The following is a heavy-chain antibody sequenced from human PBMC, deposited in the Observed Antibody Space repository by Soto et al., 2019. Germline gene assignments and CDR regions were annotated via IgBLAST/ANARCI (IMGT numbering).Heavy chain of an antibody. CDR1: GLTFSNYA. CDR2: ISGGGGFT. CDR3: AKAPVVAPAASEFDY. D-gene: IGHD2-2*01. Sequence: VGSLRLSCAASGLTFSNYAMSWVRQAPGKGLEWVSEISGGGGFTNYADSVKGRFTISRDNSKNTLYLQMNSLRAEDTAVYYCAKAPVVAPAASEFDYWGQGTPVTVSS. J-gene: IGHJ4*02. V-gene: IGHV3-23*01.